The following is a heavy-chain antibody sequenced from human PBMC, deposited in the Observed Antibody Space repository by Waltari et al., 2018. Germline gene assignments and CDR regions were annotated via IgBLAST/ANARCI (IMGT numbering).Heavy chain of an antibody. D-gene: IGHD1-26*01. J-gene: IGHJ4*02. CDR1: GYTFTRYG. Sequence: QVQLVQSGAEVKKPGASVKVSCKASGYTFTRYGISWVRPAPGQGLEWMGWISAYNGNTNYAQKLQGRVTMTTDTSTSTAYMELRSLSSDDTAVYYCARDKLRWWELLLDYWGQGTLVTVSS. CDR3: ARDKLRWWELLLDY. CDR2: ISAYNGNT. V-gene: IGHV1-18*01.